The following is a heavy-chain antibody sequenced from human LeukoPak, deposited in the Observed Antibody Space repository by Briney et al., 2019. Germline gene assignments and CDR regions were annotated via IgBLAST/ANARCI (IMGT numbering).Heavy chain of an antibody. Sequence: GGSLRLSCAASGSTFSSYGMHWVRQAPGKGLEWVAFIRYDGSNKYYADSVKGRFTISRDNSKNTLYLQMNSLRAEDTAVYYCAKENGFGTTLVPSDYWGQGTLVTVSS. J-gene: IGHJ4*02. CDR3: AKENGFGTTLVPSDY. CDR1: GSTFSSYG. CDR2: IRYDGSNK. V-gene: IGHV3-30*02. D-gene: IGHD3-10*01.